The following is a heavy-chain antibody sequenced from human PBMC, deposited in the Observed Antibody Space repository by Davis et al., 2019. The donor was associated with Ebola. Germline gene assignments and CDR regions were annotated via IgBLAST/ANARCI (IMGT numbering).Heavy chain of an antibody. CDR1: GFTFSDYT. D-gene: IGHD2-2*01. CDR3: ARLVVVHVDYFDY. CDR2: ISSSGSTI. Sequence: GGSLRLSCAASGFTFSDYTMNWVRQAPGKGLEWVSYISSSGSTIYYADSVKGRFTISRDNAKNSLYLQMNSLRAEDTAVCYCARLVVVHVDYFDYWGQGTLVTVSS. V-gene: IGHV3-11*01. J-gene: IGHJ4*02.